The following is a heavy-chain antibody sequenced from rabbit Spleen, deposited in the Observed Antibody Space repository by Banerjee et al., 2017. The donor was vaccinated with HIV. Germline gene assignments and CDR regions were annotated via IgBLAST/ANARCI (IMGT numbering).Heavy chain of an antibody. V-gene: IGHV1S45*01. D-gene: IGHD6-1*01. J-gene: IGHJ4*01. CDR1: GFSFSSNYD. Sequence: QEQLVESGGGLVQPGASLTLTCTASGFSFSSNYDMYWVRQAPGKGLEWIGCIYTGITGSTYYASWAKGRFTISLTSSTTVTLQMASLTAADTATYFCASTYGGGGGDGYALNLWGPGTLVTVS. CDR2: IYTGITGST. CDR3: ASTYGGGGGDGYALNL.